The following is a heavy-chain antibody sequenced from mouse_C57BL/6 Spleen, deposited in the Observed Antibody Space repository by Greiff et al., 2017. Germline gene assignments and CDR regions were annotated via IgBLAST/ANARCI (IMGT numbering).Heavy chain of an antibody. D-gene: IGHD3-1*01. CDR2: IYPSDSET. CDR1: GYTFTSYW. V-gene: IGHV1-61*01. Sequence: QVQLQQPGAELVRPGSSVKLSCKASGYTFTSYWKDWVKQRPGQGLEWIGNIYPSDSETHYNQKFKDKATLTVDKSSSTAYMQLSSRTSEDSAVYYCARSGYGYDYWGQGTTLTVSS. CDR3: ARSGYGYDY. J-gene: IGHJ2*01.